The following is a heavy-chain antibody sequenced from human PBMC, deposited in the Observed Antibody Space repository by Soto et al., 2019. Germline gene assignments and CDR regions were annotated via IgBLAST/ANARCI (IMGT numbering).Heavy chain of an antibody. V-gene: IGHV3-23*01. CDR3: AREGSTMTYWYFDL. CDR1: GFIFSSSA. D-gene: IGHD4-17*01. CDR2: ISGSGGRT. J-gene: IGHJ2*01. Sequence: EVQLLESGGGLVQPGGSLRLSCAASGFIFSSSAMSWVRQAPGKGLEWVSAISGSGGRTNYADSVKGRFTISRDNSRNTLYLQMNSLRAEDTALYYCAREGSTMTYWYFDLWGRGTLVTVSS.